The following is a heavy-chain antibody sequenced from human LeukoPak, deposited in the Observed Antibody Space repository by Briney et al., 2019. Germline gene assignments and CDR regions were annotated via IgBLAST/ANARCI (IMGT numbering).Heavy chain of an antibody. CDR2: INPSGGST. V-gene: IGHV1-46*01. CDR3: ARDELGEPTYYFDY. J-gene: IGHJ4*02. D-gene: IGHD3-10*01. CDR1: GYTFTSYY. Sequence: GASVKVSCKASGYTFTSYYMHWVRQAPGQGLEWMGIINPSGGSTSYAQKFQGRVTMTRDTSTSTVYMELNSLRAEDTAVYYCARDELGEPTYYFDYRGQGTLVTVSS.